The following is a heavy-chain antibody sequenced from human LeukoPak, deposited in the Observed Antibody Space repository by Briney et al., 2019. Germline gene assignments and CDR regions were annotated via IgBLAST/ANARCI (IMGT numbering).Heavy chain of an antibody. J-gene: IGHJ6*04. D-gene: IGHD3-10*01. Sequence: SVKVSCKASGGTFSSYAISWVRQAPGQGLEWMGGIIPIFGTANYAQKFQGRVTITADESASTAYMELSSLRSEDTAVYYCATPTSGSYRPPLEAYYYYYGMDVWGKGTTVTVSS. CDR1: GGTFSSYA. V-gene: IGHV1-69*13. CDR3: ATPTSGSYRPPLEAYYYYYGMDV. CDR2: IIPIFGTA.